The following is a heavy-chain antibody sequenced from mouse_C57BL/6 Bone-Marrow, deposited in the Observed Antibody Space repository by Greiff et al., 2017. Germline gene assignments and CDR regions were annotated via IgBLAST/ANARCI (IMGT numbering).Heavy chain of an antibody. V-gene: IGHV5-17*01. CDR2: ISSGSSTI. CDR3: ARGDYAYEGAWFAY. Sequence: EVQLVASGGGLVKPGGSLKLSCAASGFTFSDYGMHWVRQAPETGLKWVAYISSGSSTIYYKDTVKGRFTISRANAKYTLLLQMTSLRSEDTAMYYCARGDYAYEGAWFAYWGQGTLVTVSA. CDR1: GFTFSDYG. D-gene: IGHD2-2*01. J-gene: IGHJ3*01.